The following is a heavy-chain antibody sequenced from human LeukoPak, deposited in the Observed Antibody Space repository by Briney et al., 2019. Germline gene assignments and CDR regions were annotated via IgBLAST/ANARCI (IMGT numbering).Heavy chain of an antibody. CDR2: IDHSGRA. D-gene: IGHD1-14*01. CDR3: ARKTVTEGVDY. V-gene: IGHV4-34*01. J-gene: IGHJ4*02. CDR1: GGSFSGHY. Sequence: SETLSLTCAVYGGSFSGHYWSWIRQPPGKGLEWIGEIDHSGRANYNPSLKSLVTLSVDTSKNQFSLRLPSVTAADTAIYYCARKTVTEGVDYWGQGTLVNVSS.